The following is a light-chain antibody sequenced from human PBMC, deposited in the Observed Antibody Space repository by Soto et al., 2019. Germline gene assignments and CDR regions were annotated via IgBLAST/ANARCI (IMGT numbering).Light chain of an antibody. J-gene: IGKJ2*01. CDR2: DAS. CDR3: QQYGTSSMHT. CDR1: QSVRSNY. Sequence: PGERATLSCRASQSVRSNYLAWYQQKPGQAPRLLMYDASRRATGTPDRFSGSGSGTDFTLTISRLEPEDFAVYFCQQYGTSSMHTFGQGTKLEIK. V-gene: IGKV3-20*01.